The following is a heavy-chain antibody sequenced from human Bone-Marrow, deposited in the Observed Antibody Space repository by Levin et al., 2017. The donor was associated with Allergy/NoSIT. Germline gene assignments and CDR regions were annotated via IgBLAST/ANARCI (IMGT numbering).Heavy chain of an antibody. Sequence: GGSLRLSCAASGFTFSHYAMHWVRQAPGKGLEWVAVISYGGNSKYYADSVKGRFTISRDKSKNTLYLQMNTLRAEDTAVYYCARDPYDYGDLMVYYFYYMDVWGQGTTVTVSS. CDR2: ISYGGNSK. CDR1: GFTFSHYA. J-gene: IGHJ6*03. V-gene: IGHV3-30-3*01. D-gene: IGHD4-17*01. CDR3: ARDPYDYGDLMVYYFYYMDV.